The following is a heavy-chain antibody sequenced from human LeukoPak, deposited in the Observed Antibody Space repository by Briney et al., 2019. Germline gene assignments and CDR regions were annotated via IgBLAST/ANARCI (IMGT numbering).Heavy chain of an antibody. J-gene: IGHJ4*02. D-gene: IGHD2-15*01. CDR3: AHSSKRGSGGLSRYFDY. Sequence: QPSETLSLTCTVSGVSISSGGYYWSWIRQHPGKGLEWIGYIYYSGSIYYNPSLKSRVTISVNTSTNQFSLKLSSVTAADTAVYYCAHSSKRGSGGLSRYFDYWGQGTLVTVSS. V-gene: IGHV4-31*03. CDR1: GVSISSGGYY. CDR2: IYYSGSI.